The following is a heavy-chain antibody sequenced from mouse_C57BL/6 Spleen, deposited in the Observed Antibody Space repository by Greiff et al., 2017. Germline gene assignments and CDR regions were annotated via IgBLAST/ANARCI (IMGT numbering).Heavy chain of an antibody. CDR2: IYPGDGDT. D-gene: IGHD1-1*01. J-gene: IGHJ2*01. V-gene: IGHV1-82*01. Sequence: QVQLQQSGPELVKPGASVKISCKASGYAFSSSWMNWVKQRPGKGLEWIGRIYPGDGDTNYNGKFKGKATLTADKSSSTAYMQLISLTSEDSAVYFCVIYYYGSSYYFDYWGQGTTLTVSS. CDR3: VIYYYGSSYYFDY. CDR1: GYAFSSSW.